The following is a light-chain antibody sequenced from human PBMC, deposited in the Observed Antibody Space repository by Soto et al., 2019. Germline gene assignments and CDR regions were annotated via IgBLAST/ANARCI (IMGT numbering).Light chain of an antibody. CDR1: QSVTSNY. Sequence: EVVLTQSPGTVYLSPGERATLSCRASQSVTSNYLAWYQQKPGQAPRLLIYAASSRATGIPDRFSGSGSGTDFSLTITRLEPEDFAVYYCQQYGSSLTWTFGQGTKVEIK. V-gene: IGKV3-20*01. CDR2: AAS. CDR3: QQYGSSLTWT. J-gene: IGKJ1*01.